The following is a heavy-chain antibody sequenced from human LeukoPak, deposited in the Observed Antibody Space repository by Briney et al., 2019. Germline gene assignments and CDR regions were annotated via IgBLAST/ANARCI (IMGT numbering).Heavy chain of an antibody. CDR3: ARAPSEVGGYYPEYFRH. CDR2: IKSDGKT. CDR1: GFAFSRYW. D-gene: IGHD3-22*01. Sequence: GGSLRLSCEASGFAFSRYWMHWVRQAPGKGLVWVTRIKSDGKTNYADSVKGRFTISRDNAKNTVSLQMDSLRAEDTGVYYCARAPSEVGGYYPEYFRHWGQGTLVTVSS. J-gene: IGHJ1*01. V-gene: IGHV3-74*01.